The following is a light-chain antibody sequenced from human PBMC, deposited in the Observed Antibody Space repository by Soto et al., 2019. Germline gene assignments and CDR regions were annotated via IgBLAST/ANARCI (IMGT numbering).Light chain of an antibody. J-gene: IGLJ1*01. CDR2: EVS. CDR1: SSDVGGYNY. Sequence: QSVLTQPASVSGSPGQSITISCTGTSSDVGGYNYVSWYQQHPGKAPRVMIYEVSNRPAGVSNRFSGSKSGNTASLTISGLQAEDEADYYRSSYTSSATLNYVFGTGNKVTVL. CDR3: SSYTSSATLNYV. V-gene: IGLV2-14*01.